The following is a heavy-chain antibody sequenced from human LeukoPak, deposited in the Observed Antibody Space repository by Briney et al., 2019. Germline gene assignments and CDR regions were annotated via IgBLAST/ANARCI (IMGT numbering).Heavy chain of an antibody. CDR2: IVYDGSNK. CDR3: ASGGPGRISYSGSGSYMAF. CDR1: GFTFRSHN. V-gene: IGHV3-30-3*01. J-gene: IGHJ4*01. D-gene: IGHD3-10*01. Sequence: GGSLRLSCAASGFTFRSHNMHWVRQAPGQGLEWVAVIVYDGSNKFYADAVKGRYTISRDNPENTLYLQMDSLRAEDTAVYYCASGGPGRISYSGSGSYMAFWGQGTLVTVSS.